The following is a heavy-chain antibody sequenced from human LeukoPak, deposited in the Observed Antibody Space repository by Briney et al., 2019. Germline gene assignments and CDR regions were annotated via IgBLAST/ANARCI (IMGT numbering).Heavy chain of an antibody. V-gene: IGHV1-18*01. Sequence: ASVKVSCKASGYSFTSYGISWVRQAPGQGLEWMGWISAYNSNTNYAQNLQGRVTMTTDTSTSTVYLDLRSLRSDDTAVYYCARDGDSSGWSVDYWGQGTLVTVSS. CDR1: GYSFTSYG. D-gene: IGHD6-19*01. CDR2: ISAYNSNT. CDR3: ARDGDSSGWSVDY. J-gene: IGHJ4*02.